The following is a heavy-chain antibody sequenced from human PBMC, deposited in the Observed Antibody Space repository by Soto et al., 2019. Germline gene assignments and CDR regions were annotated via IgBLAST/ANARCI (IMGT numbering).Heavy chain of an antibody. CDR3: ARDVKGSTSARGYYYYGMDV. CDR1: GFTFSSYW. D-gene: IGHD2-2*01. V-gene: IGHV3-7*03. Sequence: EVQLVESGGGLVQPGGSLRLSCAASGFTFSSYWMSWVRQAPGKGLEWVANIKRDGSEKYYVDSVKGRFTISRDNAKNSLYLQMNSLRAEDTAVYYCARDVKGSTSARGYYYYGMDVWGQGTTVTVSS. CDR2: IKRDGSEK. J-gene: IGHJ6*02.